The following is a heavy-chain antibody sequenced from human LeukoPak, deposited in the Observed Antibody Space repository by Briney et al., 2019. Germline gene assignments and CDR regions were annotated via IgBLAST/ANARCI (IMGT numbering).Heavy chain of an antibody. CDR1: GGSIRSYY. CDR3: ARDKKDYYDSSGYYYFAFDI. CDR2: IYYSGST. J-gene: IGHJ3*02. D-gene: IGHD3-22*01. V-gene: IGHV4-59*01. Sequence: SETLSLTCTVSGGSIRSYYWSWIRQPPGKGLEWIGYIYYSGSTNYNPSLKSRVTISVDTSKNQFSLKLSSVTAADTAVYYCARDKKDYYDSSGYYYFAFDIWGQGTMVYVSS.